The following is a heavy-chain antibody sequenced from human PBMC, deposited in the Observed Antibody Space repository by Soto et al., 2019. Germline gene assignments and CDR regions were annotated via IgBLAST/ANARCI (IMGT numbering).Heavy chain of an antibody. D-gene: IGHD1-26*01. CDR2: ITYDGSNQ. CDR3: ARALGGSYTEFDY. J-gene: IGHJ4*02. CDR1: GFIFSSYT. Sequence: AGGSLRLSCAASGFIFSSYTMHWVRQAPGNGLEWVGVITYDGSNQYYADSVKGRFTISRDNSRNMLFLQMNSLRPEDTAVYYCARALGGSYTEFDYWGQGTLVTVSS. V-gene: IGHV3-30-3*01.